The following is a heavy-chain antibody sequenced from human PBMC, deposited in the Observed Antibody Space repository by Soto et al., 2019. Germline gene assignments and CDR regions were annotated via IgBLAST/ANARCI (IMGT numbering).Heavy chain of an antibody. J-gene: IGHJ6*02. Sequence: GGSLRLSCAASGFTFSSYGMHWVRQAPGKGLEWVAVISYDGSNKYYADSVKGWVTMTRDTSISTAYMELSRLRSDDTAVYYCALIYCSGGSCYSEGVESSYYGMDVWGQGTTVTVSS. CDR2: ISYDGSNK. D-gene: IGHD2-15*01. CDR3: ALIYCSGGSCYSEGVESSYYGMDV. V-gene: IGHV3-30*03. CDR1: GFTFSSYG.